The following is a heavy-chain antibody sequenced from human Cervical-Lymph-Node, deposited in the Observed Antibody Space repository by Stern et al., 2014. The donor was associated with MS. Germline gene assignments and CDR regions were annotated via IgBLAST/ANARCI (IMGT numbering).Heavy chain of an antibody. CDR1: GYTFTGQF. J-gene: IGHJ4*02. CDR3: ARDDYETLTGYYIRYFDY. CDR2: IYPNSVDT. D-gene: IGHD3-9*01. V-gene: IGHV1-2*02. Sequence: QVQLVQSGAEVKKPGASVKVSCRTSGYTFTGQFVHWVRQAPGQGLEWIGWIYPNSVDTKSAQKFQGRVTMTREASISTAYMELSNLGSDDTAVYYCARDDYETLTGYYIRYFDYWGQGTLVTVSS.